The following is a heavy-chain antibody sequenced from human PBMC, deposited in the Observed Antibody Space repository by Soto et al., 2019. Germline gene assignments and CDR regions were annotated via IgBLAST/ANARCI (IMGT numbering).Heavy chain of an antibody. D-gene: IGHD1-26*01. V-gene: IGHV4-30-4*01. Sequence: QVQLQESGPGLVRPSQTLSLTCTVSGDSINSVDHYWSWIRQPPGKGLEWMGYIYHSGSTHYNPSLNSRLTISIATSTNRFSLNLTSVTAADTAVYFCARLRWETENNWFDPWGQGARVTVSS. CDR2: IYHSGST. CDR3: ARLRWETENNWFDP. CDR1: GDSINSVDHY. J-gene: IGHJ5*02.